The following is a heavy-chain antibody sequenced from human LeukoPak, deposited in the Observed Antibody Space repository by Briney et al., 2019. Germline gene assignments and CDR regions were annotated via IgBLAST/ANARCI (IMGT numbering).Heavy chain of an antibody. CDR3: AKGVNLLRYFDWLFCYFDY. Sequence: GGSLRLSCAASGFTFDDYAMHWVRQAPGRGLEWVSLISGDGGRTYYEDSVKGRCTISRDNSKKSLYMQMNRLRDEDSALYYCAKGVNLLRYFDWLFCYFDYWGQGTLVTVSS. CDR1: GFTFDDYA. V-gene: IGHV3-43*02. CDR2: ISGDGGRT. D-gene: IGHD3-9*01. J-gene: IGHJ4*02.